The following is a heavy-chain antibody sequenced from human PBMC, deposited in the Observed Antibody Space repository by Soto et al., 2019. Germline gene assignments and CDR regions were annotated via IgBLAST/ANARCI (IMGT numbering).Heavy chain of an antibody. D-gene: IGHD3-10*01. CDR1: GFNFRSYA. J-gene: IGHJ3*02. CDR2: ISGSGGMT. V-gene: IGHV3-23*01. Sequence: PGGSLRLSCTASGFNFRSYAMSWVRQAPGKGLEWVSIISGSGGMTDYEDSVRGRFTVSIDHSKDTVHLQMTSLRADDTAVYYCAKDRTMARGIRAFDIWGQGTTVTVSS. CDR3: AKDRTMARGIRAFDI.